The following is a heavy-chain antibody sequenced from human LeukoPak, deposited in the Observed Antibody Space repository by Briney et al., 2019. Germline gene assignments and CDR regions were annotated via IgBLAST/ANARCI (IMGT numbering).Heavy chain of an antibody. CDR2: IIPIFGTA. D-gene: IGHD3-3*01. Sequence: SVKVSCKASGYTFTGYYMHWVRQAPGQGLEWMGGIIPIFGTANYAQKFQGRVTITADESTSTAYKELSSLRSEDTAVYYCARAAHYDFWSGPFDYWGQGTLVTVSS. V-gene: IGHV1-69*13. CDR3: ARAAHYDFWSGPFDY. J-gene: IGHJ4*02. CDR1: GYTFTGYY.